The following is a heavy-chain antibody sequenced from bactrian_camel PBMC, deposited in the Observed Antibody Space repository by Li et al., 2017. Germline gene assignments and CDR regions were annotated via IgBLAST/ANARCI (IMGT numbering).Heavy chain of an antibody. CDR2: IDSGSDRRT. V-gene: IGHV3S26*01. D-gene: IGHD3*01. CDR1: GSTYITSYC. J-gene: IGHJ4*01. Sequence: HVQLVESGGGSVQSGGSLNLSCVASGSTYITSYCMAWLRQAPGKEREEVAAIDSGSDRRTTYADFVKGRFTISRDNAKSTVYLQMNRLKSEDTALYYCATRLSLSDCTYSTTDGCYSHRGQGTQVTVS.